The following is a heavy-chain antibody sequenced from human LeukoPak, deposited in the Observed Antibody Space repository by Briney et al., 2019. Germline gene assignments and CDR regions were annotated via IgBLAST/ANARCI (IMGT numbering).Heavy chain of an antibody. D-gene: IGHD1-26*01. Sequence: SETLSLTCAVYGGSFSGYYWSWIRQPPGKGLEWIGEINHSGSTNYNPSLKSRVTISVDTSKNQFSLKLSSVTAADTAVYYCASIPVGGSYYFDYWGQGTLVTVPS. CDR3: ASIPVGGSYYFDY. CDR2: INHSGST. V-gene: IGHV4-34*01. J-gene: IGHJ4*02. CDR1: GGSFSGYY.